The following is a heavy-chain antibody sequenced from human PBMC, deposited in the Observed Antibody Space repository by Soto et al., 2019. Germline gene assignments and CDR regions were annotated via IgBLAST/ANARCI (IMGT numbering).Heavy chain of an antibody. CDR2: IIPIFGTA. Sequence: GASVKVSCKASGGTFSSYAISWVRQAPGQGLEWMGGIIPIFGTANYAQKLQGRVTITADESTSTAYMELSSLRSEDTAVYYCVINVRTDGYYYYYGMDVWGQGTTVTVSS. CDR3: VINVRTDGYYYYYGMDV. V-gene: IGHV1-69*13. CDR1: GGTFSSYA. J-gene: IGHJ6*02.